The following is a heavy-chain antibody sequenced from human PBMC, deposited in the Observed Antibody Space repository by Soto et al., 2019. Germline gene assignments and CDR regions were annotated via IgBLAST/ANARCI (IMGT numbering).Heavy chain of an antibody. Sequence: QLQLQESGPGLVKPSETLSLTCTVSGGSISSSSYYWGWIRQPPGKGLEWIGSIYYSGSTYYNPSLKSRVTISVDTSKNQFSLKLSSVTAADTAVYHCARHWGRWQPGFDYWGQGTLVTVSS. CDR3: ARHWGRWQPGFDY. D-gene: IGHD3-16*01. CDR2: IYYSGST. J-gene: IGHJ4*02. V-gene: IGHV4-39*01. CDR1: GGSISSSSYY.